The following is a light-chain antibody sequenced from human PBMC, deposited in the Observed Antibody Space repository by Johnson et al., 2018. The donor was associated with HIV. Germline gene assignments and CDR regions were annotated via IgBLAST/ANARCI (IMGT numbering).Light chain of an antibody. J-gene: IGLJ1*01. Sequence: QSVLTQPPSVSAAPGQKVTISCSGSSSNIGNNYVSWYQQLPGTAPKLLIYDNNKRPSGILDRFSGSKSGTSATLGITGLQTGDEADYYCGTWDSSLSVVFGTGTKVTVL. CDR1: SSNIGNNY. CDR2: DNN. CDR3: GTWDSSLSVV. V-gene: IGLV1-51*01.